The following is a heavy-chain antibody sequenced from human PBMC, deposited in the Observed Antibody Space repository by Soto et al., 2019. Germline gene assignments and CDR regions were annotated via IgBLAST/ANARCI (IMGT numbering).Heavy chain of an antibody. CDR2: ISGSGGST. J-gene: IGHJ4*02. CDR3: AKDLGVTMIVVVTPFDY. CDR1: GFTFSSYA. Sequence: PGGSLRLSCAASGFTFSSYAMSWVRQAPGKGLEWVSAISGSGGSTYYADSVKGRFTISRDNSKNTLYLQMNSLRAEDTAVYYCAKDLGVTMIVVVTPFDYWGQGTLVTVSS. D-gene: IGHD3-22*01. V-gene: IGHV3-23*01.